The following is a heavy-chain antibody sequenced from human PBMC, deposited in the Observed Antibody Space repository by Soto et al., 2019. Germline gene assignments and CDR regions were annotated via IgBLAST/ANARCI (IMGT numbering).Heavy chain of an antibody. CDR1: GGSISSYY. CDR3: ARQYGALAVAFDY. CDR2: IYHTGIT. V-gene: IGHV4-59*08. J-gene: IGHJ4*02. Sequence: QVQLQESGPGLVKLSETLSLTCTVSGGSISSYYWSWIRQPPGKGLEWIGYIYHTGITNYNPSLKSRVTISVDMPKNQFSLTLSSVTAADTAVYHCARQYGALAVAFDYWGQGALVTVSS. D-gene: IGHD6-19*01.